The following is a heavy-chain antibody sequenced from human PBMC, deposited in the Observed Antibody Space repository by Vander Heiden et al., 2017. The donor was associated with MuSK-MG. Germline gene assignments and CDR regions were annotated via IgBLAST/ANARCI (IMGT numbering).Heavy chain of an antibody. CDR2: IYYSGRT. D-gene: IGHD3-22*01. CDR1: GGSISSISYH. J-gene: IGHJ6*02. V-gene: IGHV4-39*01. Sequence: QLQLQESGPGLVKPSDTLSLTCTVSGGSISSISYHWGGVRQPPGKGLEWIGSIYYSGRTYYNPSLKSRVTISVDTSKNQFSLKLSSVTAADTAVYYCASLYYYDSSGYYDDYYYGMDVWGQGTTVTVSS. CDR3: ASLYYYDSSGYYDDYYYGMDV.